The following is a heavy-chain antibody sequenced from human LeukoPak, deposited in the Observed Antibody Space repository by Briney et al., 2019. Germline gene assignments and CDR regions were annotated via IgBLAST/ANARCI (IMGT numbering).Heavy chain of an antibody. V-gene: IGHV3-7*01. J-gene: IGHJ4*02. CDR2: IKEDGSET. Sequence: GGSLRLSCAASGFTFSRSWMDWVRQAPVNVLDWVANIKEDGSETYYVDSAKGRFTVSRDNAKNSLYLQMDSLRVEDTAIYYCAKSLDYWGQGTPVTVSS. CDR1: GFTFSRSW. CDR3: AKSLDY.